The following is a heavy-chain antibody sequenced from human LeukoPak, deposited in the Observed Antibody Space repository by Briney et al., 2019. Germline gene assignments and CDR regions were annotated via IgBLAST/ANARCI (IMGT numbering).Heavy chain of an antibody. J-gene: IGHJ4*02. CDR1: GGSISSYY. V-gene: IGHV4-59*01. Sequence: SETLCLTCTVSGGSISSYYWSWIRQPPGKGLEWIGYIYYSGSTNYNPSLKSRVTISVDTSKNQFSLKLSSVTAADTAVYYCARGEEVGATLDYWGQGTLVTVSS. CDR3: ARGEEVGATLDY. CDR2: IYYSGST. D-gene: IGHD1-26*01.